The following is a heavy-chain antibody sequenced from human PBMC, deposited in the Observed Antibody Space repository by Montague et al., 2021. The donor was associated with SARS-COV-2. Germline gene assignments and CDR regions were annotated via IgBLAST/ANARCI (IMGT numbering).Heavy chain of an antibody. CDR2: IKPDGGEK. V-gene: IGHV3-7*03. Sequence: SLRLSCAASGFTFSSYWMSWVRQTPGKGLEWVASIKPDGGEKHYXDSVKGRFTISRDNAKNSLNLQMDSLRAEDTALYYCARDSRIVGATGGMDVWGQGTTVIVSS. CDR3: ARDSRIVGATGGMDV. CDR1: GFTFSSYW. D-gene: IGHD1-26*01. J-gene: IGHJ6*02.